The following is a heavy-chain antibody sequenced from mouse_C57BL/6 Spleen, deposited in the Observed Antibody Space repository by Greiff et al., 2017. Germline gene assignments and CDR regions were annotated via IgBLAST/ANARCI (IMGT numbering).Heavy chain of an antibody. D-gene: IGHD1-1*01. CDR1: GYTFTDYY. J-gene: IGHJ2*01. V-gene: IGHV1-26*01. CDR3: AQSYYGSRYYFDY. CDR2: INPNNGGT. Sequence: VQLQQSGPELVKPGASVKISCTASGYTFTDYYMHWVKQSPGKSLEWIGDINPNNGGTSYNQKFKGKATLTVDKSSSTAYMELRSLTAEDSAVYYCAQSYYGSRYYFDYWGHGTTLTVAS.